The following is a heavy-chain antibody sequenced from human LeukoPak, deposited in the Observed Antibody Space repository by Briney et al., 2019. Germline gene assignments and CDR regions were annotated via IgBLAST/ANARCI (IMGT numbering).Heavy chain of an antibody. V-gene: IGHV1-2*02. J-gene: IGHJ5*02. CDR3: AREGPAMVRGVITYNWFDP. Sequence: GAPVKVSCKASGYTFTGYYMHWVRQAPGQGLEWMGWINPNSGGTNYAQKFQGRVTMTRDTSISTAYMELSRLRSDDTAVYYCAREGPAMVRGVITYNWFDPWGQGTLVTVSS. D-gene: IGHD3-10*01. CDR1: GYTFTGYY. CDR2: INPNSGGT.